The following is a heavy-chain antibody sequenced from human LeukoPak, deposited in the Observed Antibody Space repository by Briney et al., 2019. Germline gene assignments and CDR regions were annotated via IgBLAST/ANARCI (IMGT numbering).Heavy chain of an antibody. Sequence: ASVKVSCKTSGFTFTCYYMHWVRQAPGQGLEWMGIINPSGGSTSYAQKFQGRVTMTRDTSTSTVYMELSSLRSEDTAVYYCARDGVGAIDYWGQGTLVTVSS. CDR1: GFTFTCYY. J-gene: IGHJ4*02. CDR2: INPSGGST. CDR3: ARDGVGAIDY. D-gene: IGHD1-26*01. V-gene: IGHV1-46*01.